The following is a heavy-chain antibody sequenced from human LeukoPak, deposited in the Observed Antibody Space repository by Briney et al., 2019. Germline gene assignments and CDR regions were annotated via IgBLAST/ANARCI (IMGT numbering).Heavy chain of an antibody. CDR1: GFTFSSYA. J-gene: IGHJ4*02. Sequence: GGSLRPSCAASGFTFSSYAMSWVRQAPRKGLEWVSAISGSGGSTYYADSAKGRFTISRNNSKNTLHLQMNSLRAQTPAGNSCAKGGGYCSSTSCYTDYDYWGQGTLVTASS. CDR3: AKGGGYCSSTSCYTDYDY. CDR2: ISGSGGST. V-gene: IGHV3-23*01. D-gene: IGHD2-2*02.